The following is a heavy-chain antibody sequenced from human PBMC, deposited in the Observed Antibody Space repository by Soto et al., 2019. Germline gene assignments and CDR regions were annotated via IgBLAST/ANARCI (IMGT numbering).Heavy chain of an antibody. CDR3: ARDTEDSSGAFDV. CDR1: GFTVSTNY. J-gene: IGHJ3*01. Sequence: EVQLVETGGGLIQPGGSLRLSCAASGFTVSTNYMSWVRQAPGKGPEYVSVIYKGGTAYYAGSVKGRFTMSRDISKNMVYLQMNSLRAEDTAVYYCARDTEDSSGAFDVWGQGTMVTVSS. D-gene: IGHD6-6*01. V-gene: IGHV3-53*02. CDR2: IYKGGTA.